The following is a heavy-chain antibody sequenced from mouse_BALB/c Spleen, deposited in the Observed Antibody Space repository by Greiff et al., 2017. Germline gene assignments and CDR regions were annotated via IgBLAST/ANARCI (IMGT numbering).Heavy chain of an antibody. CDR3: ARSYYYGSSYWYFDV. J-gene: IGHJ1*01. CDR1: GYSITSDYA. CDR2: ISYSGST. Sequence: DVKLQESGPGLVKPSQSLSLTCTVTGYSITSDYAWNWIRQFPGNKLEWMGYISYSGSTSYNPSLKSRISITRDTSKNQFFLQLNSVTTEDTATYYCARSYYYGSSYWYFDVWGAGTTVTVAS. V-gene: IGHV3-2*02. D-gene: IGHD1-1*01.